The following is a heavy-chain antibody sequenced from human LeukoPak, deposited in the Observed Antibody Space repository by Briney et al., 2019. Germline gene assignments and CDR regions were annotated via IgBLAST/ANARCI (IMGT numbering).Heavy chain of an antibody. V-gene: IGHV4-39*07. D-gene: IGHD3-10*01. J-gene: IGHJ6*03. CDR1: GGSISSSSYY. CDR3: ARVQGVTMVRGVIISGGYMDV. Sequence: PSETLSLTCTVSGGSISSSSYYWGWIRQPPGKGLEWIGSIYYSGSTYYNPSLKSRVTISVDTSKNQFSLKLSSVTAADTAVYYCARVQGVTMVRGVIISGGYMDVWGKGTTVTVSS. CDR2: IYYSGST.